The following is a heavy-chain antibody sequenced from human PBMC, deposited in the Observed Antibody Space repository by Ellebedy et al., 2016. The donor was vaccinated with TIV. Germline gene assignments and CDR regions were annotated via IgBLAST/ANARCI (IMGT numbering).Heavy chain of an antibody. J-gene: IGHJ4*02. CDR2: ISWNGGSI. V-gene: IGHV3-9*01. CDR1: GFAFADYA. Sequence: GGSLRLSXAASGFAFADYAMHWVRQAPGKGLEWVSGISWNGGSIAYADSVKGRFSISRDNAKNSLYLQMNSLRAEDTAVYYCARADYGDYDNYWGQGTLVTVSS. D-gene: IGHD4-17*01. CDR3: ARADYGDYDNY.